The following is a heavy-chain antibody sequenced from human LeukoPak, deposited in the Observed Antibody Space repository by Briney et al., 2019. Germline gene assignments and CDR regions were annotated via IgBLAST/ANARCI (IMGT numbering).Heavy chain of an antibody. CDR3: ARAYGSGSRGAFDI. V-gene: IGHV4-4*07. J-gene: IGHJ3*02. Sequence: SETLSLTCTVSGGSISSYYWSWIRQPAGKGLEWIGRIYTSGSTNYNPSPKSRVTMSVDTSKNQFSLKLSSVTAADTAVYYCARAYGSGSRGAFDIWGQGTMVTVSS. CDR1: GGSISSYY. D-gene: IGHD3-10*01. CDR2: IYTSGST.